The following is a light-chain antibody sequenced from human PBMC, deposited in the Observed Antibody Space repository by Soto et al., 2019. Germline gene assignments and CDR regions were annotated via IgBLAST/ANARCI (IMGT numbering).Light chain of an antibody. CDR2: DAS. Sequence: EIVLTQSPATLSLSPGERAILSCRASQSVSSYLAWYQQKPGQAPRLLIYDASNRATGIPARFSGSGSGTDFTLTISSLEPEDFAVYYCQQRSNWPRGFTFGPGTKVDIK. CDR3: QQRSNWPRGFT. CDR1: QSVSSY. V-gene: IGKV3-11*01. J-gene: IGKJ3*01.